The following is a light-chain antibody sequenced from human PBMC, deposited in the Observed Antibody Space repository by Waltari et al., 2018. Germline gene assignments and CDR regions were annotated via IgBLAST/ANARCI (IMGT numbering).Light chain of an antibody. CDR2: EVI. CDR1: SSDIGDYDY. J-gene: IGLJ1*01. Sequence: QSALTQPPSASGSPGESVTISCTGTSSDIGDYDYVSWYQQHPGKAPKLMIYEVIKRPSGVPDRFSGSKSGNTASLTVSGLQAEDEADYYCCSYAGTYNFYFFGTGTKFTVL. CDR3: CSYAGTYNFYF. V-gene: IGLV2-8*01.